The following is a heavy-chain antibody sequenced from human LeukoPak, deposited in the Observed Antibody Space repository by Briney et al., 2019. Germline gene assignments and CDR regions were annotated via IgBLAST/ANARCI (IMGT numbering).Heavy chain of an antibody. D-gene: IGHD3-22*01. Sequence: GGSLRLSCAASGFTFNSFEMNWVRQAPGKGLEWVSGVSTSGGSTYYADSVKGRFTISRDNSKNTLHLQVNSLRAEDTAIYYCAKQAYDSPRTDFDYWGQGTLVTVSS. J-gene: IGHJ4*02. CDR3: AKQAYDSPRTDFDY. CDR2: VSTSGGST. CDR1: GFTFNSFE. V-gene: IGHV3-23*01.